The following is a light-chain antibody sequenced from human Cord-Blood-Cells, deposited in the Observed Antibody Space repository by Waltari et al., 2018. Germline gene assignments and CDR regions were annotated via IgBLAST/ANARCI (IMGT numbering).Light chain of an antibody. CDR1: QSVSSSY. CDR3: QQYGSSRT. CDR2: GAS. J-gene: IGKJ1*01. V-gene: IGKV3-20*01. Sequence: EIVLTQSPGTLSLSPGERATLSCSASQSVSSSYLAWYQQKPGQPPRLLIYGASSRATGIPERFSGSGSGTDFTLTISRLEPEDFAVYYCQQYGSSRTFGQGTKVEIK.